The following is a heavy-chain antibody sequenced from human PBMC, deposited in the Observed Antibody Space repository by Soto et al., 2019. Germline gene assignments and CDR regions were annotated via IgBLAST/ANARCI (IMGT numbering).Heavy chain of an antibody. Sequence: QVQLQESGPGLVKPSGTLSLTCAVSGGSISSSNWWSWVRQPPGKGLEWIGEIYHSGSTNYNPSPKSRVPLSLDKSKNQSPLKLSSVPAADTAVYYCARDFGSNSAYNWSDPGGQGTLVTVSS. CDR1: GGSISSSNW. CDR2: IYHSGST. CDR3: ARDFGSNSAYNWSDP. V-gene: IGHV4-4*02. J-gene: IGHJ5*02. D-gene: IGHD4-4*01.